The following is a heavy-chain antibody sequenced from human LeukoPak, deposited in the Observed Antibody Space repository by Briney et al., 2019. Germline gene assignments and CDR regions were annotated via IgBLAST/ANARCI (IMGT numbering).Heavy chain of an antibody. J-gene: IGHJ4*02. V-gene: IGHV1-2*02. CDR3: ARGHHYFVSGSYYNF. Sequence: ASVHVSCKASVYTLTGYYILLVRQAPGHGLEWMGWIKPNSGGTNYAQKFQGRVTMTRDTSISTAYMELSRLRSDDTAVFYCARGHHYFVSGSYYNFWGQGTLVTVSS. CDR1: VYTLTGYY. CDR2: IKPNSGGT. D-gene: IGHD3-10*01.